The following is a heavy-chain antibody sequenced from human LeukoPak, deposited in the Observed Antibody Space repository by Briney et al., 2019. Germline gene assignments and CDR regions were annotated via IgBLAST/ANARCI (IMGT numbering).Heavy chain of an antibody. CDR3: ATDAGYSSGWPYFEY. J-gene: IGHJ4*02. V-gene: IGHV3-30*04. CDR2: ISYDGSKI. D-gene: IGHD6-19*01. CDR1: EFSFSTYA. Sequence: GRSLRLSCVGSEFSFSTYALHWFRQAPGKGLEWVAYISYDGSKIYYADSVEGRFTISRDNSKNTLFLQMDSLRPEDATLYYCATDAGYSSGWPYFEYWGQGTLVTVSS.